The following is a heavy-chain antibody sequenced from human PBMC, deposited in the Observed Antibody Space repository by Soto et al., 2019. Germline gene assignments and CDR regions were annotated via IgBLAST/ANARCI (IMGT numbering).Heavy chain of an antibody. Sequence: TSETLSLTCAVSGGSISSGGYSWSWIRQPPGKGLEWIGYIYHSGSTYYNPSLKSRVTISVDRSKNQFSLKLSSVTAADTAGYYCTAGSCDVLGGYPAPLYYFDYWGQGTLVTVSS. CDR2: IYHSGST. V-gene: IGHV4-30-2*01. CDR1: GGSISSGGYS. CDR3: TAGSCDVLGGYPAPLYYFDY. J-gene: IGHJ4*02. D-gene: IGHD3-3*01.